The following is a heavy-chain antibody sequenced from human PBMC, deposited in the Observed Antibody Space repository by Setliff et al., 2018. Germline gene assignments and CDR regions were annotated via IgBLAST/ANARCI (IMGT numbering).Heavy chain of an antibody. V-gene: IGHV5-51*01. J-gene: IGHJ4*02. D-gene: IGHD4-17*01. CDR3: ARNDYGDYGGFDY. CDR2: IYPGDSDT. Sequence: GESLKISCKGYGYKFTSNWIAWVRQTPGKGLEWMGFIYPGDSDTKYSPSFRGQVTISAXXSVSTAYLXXXXLXASXTAXYYCARNDYGDYGGFDYWGQGTQVTVSS. CDR1: GYKFTSNW.